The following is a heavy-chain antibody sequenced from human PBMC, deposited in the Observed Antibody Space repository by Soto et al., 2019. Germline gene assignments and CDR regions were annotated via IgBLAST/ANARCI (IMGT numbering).Heavy chain of an antibody. D-gene: IGHD1-1*01. J-gene: IGHJ2*01. V-gene: IGHV4-59*01. CDR2: ISDSGSS. CDR3: AGVWRRGWHFAP. Sequence: QVQLQESGPGLVKPSETLSLICTVSGGSISSYYWSWIRPPPGQGLEWIGYISDSGSSTYSPPLNRRPTTSVDASNKQVALNLTSVTSAYTAVYYCAGVWRRGWHFAPWGSGTLATVSS. CDR1: GGSISSYY.